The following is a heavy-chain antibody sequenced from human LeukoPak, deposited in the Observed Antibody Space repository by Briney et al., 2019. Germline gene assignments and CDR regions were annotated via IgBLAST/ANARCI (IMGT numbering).Heavy chain of an antibody. D-gene: IGHD6-19*01. V-gene: IGHV3-30*04. CDR1: GFTFSSYA. J-gene: IGHJ5*02. CDR2: ISYDGSNK. CDR3: ARDGQWLVLWWFDP. Sequence: GGCLRLSCAASGFTFSSYAMHWVRQAPGKGLEWVAVISYDGSNKYYADSVKGRFTISRDNSKNTLYLQMNSLRAEDTAVYYCARDGQWLVLWWFDPWGQGTLVTVSS.